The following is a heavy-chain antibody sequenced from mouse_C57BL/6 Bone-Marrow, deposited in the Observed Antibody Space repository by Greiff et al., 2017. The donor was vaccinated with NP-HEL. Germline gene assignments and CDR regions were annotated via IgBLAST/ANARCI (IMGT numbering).Heavy chain of an antibody. V-gene: IGHV1-7*01. CDR1: GYTFTSYW. D-gene: IGHD1-1*01. CDR3: AALITTAYYFDY. J-gene: IGHJ2*01. Sequence: EVGAELAKPGASVKLSCKASGYTFTSYWMHWVKQRPGQGLEWIGYINPSSGYTKYNQKFKDKATLTADKSSSTAYMQLSSLTYEDSAVYYCAALITTAYYFDYWGQGTTLTVSS. CDR2: INPSSGYT.